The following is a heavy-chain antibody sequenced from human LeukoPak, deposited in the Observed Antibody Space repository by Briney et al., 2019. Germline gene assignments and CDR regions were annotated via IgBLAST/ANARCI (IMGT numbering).Heavy chain of an antibody. CDR2: INPNSGGT. J-gene: IGHJ6*03. CDR3: ARGAKIHLWLPFYYYMDV. CDR1: GYTFTGYF. Sequence: ASVKVSCKASGYTFTGYFMHWVRQAPGQGLEWMGWINPNSGGTNYGQKFQGRVTMTRDTSITTAYMEVRRLRSDDTAVYYCARGAKIHLWLPFYYYMDVWGKGTTVTVSS. V-gene: IGHV1-2*02. D-gene: IGHD5-18*01.